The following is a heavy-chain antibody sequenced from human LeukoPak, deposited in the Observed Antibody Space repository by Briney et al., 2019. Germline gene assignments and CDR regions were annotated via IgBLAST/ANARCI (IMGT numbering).Heavy chain of an antibody. Sequence: ASVKVSCMASGYTFTGYYMHWVRQAPGQGLEWMGWINPNSGGTNYAQKFQGRVTMTRDTSISTAYMELSRLRSDDMAVYYCARTSTGTRPYDAFDIWGQGTMVTVSS. J-gene: IGHJ3*02. CDR3: ARTSTGTRPYDAFDI. V-gene: IGHV1-2*02. CDR2: INPNSGGT. CDR1: GYTFTGYY. D-gene: IGHD1-1*01.